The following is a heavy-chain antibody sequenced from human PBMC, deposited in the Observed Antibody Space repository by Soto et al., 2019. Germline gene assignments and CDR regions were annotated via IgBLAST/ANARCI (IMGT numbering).Heavy chain of an antibody. CDR2: IYHSGST. CDR1: SGSISSSNW. CDR3: ARRIVVVVAATPFDAFDI. D-gene: IGHD2-15*01. J-gene: IGHJ3*02. Sequence: QVQLQESGPGLVKPSGTLSLTCAVSSGSISSSNWWSWVRQPPGKGLEWIGEIYHSGSTNYNPSLKSRVTISVDKSKNQFSLKRSSVTAADTAVYYCARRIVVVVAATPFDAFDIWGQGTMVTVSS. V-gene: IGHV4-4*02.